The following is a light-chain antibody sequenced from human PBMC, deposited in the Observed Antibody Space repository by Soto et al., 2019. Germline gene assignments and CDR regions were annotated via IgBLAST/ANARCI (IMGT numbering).Light chain of an antibody. V-gene: IGLV2-8*01. CDR3: SSYAGSNNLGV. CDR2: EVS. Sequence: QSVLTQPPSASGSPGQSVTISCTGTSSDVGGYNYVSWYQQHPGKAPKLMIYEVSKRPSGVPDRFSGSKSGNTASLTVSGIQAEDEADYYCSSYAGSNNLGVFGTGTKLPVL. J-gene: IGLJ1*01. CDR1: SSDVGGYNY.